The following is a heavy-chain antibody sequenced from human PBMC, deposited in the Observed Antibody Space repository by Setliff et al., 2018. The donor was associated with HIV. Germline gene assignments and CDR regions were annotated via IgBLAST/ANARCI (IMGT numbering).Heavy chain of an antibody. J-gene: IGHJ4*02. CDR1: GVSISNYY. V-gene: IGHV4-59*01. CDR2: MYYSGNT. CDR3: VTSSSWSSRLNF. Sequence: PSETLSLTCTVSGVSISNYYWSWIRQPPGKGLEWIGYMYYSGNTNYNPSLKSRVTISVDTSKSQFSLKLNSVTAADTAVYYCVTSSSWSSRLNFWGPGMLVTVSS. D-gene: IGHD2-2*01.